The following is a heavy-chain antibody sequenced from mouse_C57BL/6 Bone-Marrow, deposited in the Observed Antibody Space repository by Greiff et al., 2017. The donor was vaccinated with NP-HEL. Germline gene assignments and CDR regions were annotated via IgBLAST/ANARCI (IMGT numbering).Heavy chain of an antibody. J-gene: IGHJ2*01. CDR3: TKGGFYGSSVDY. CDR1: GFNIKDDY. Sequence: VQLKQSGAELVRPGASVKLSCTASGFNIKDDYMHWVKQRPEQGLEWIGWIDPENGDTEYASKFQGKATITADTSSNTAYLQLSSLTSEDTAVYYCTKGGFYGSSVDYWGQGTTLTVSS. D-gene: IGHD1-1*01. V-gene: IGHV14-4*01. CDR2: IDPENGDT.